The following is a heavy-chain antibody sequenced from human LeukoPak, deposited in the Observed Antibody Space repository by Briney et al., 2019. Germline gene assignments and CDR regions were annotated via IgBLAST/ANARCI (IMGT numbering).Heavy chain of an antibody. Sequence: GGSLRLSCAASGFTFSGYSMNWVRQAPGKGLERVSYISSSSSPIYYADSVKGRFTISRDNAKNSLYLQMNSLRAEDTAVYYCARGLDNYGYTFDYWGQGTLVTVSS. CDR1: GFTFSGYS. J-gene: IGHJ4*02. CDR2: ISSSSSPI. CDR3: ARGLDNYGYTFDY. V-gene: IGHV3-48*01. D-gene: IGHD5-18*01.